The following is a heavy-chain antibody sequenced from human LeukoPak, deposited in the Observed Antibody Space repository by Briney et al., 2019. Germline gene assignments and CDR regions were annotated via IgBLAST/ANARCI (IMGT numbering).Heavy chain of an antibody. CDR3: ARDILTGPTNWFDP. D-gene: IGHD3-9*01. V-gene: IGHV1-8*01. Sequence: ASVKVSCKASGYTFTSYEINWVRQATGQGLEWMGWMNPNSGDTGYAQKFQGRVTMTRDTSMSTAYMELSSLRSEDTAVYYCARDILTGPTNWFDPWGQGTLVTVSS. J-gene: IGHJ5*02. CDR1: GYTFTSYE. CDR2: MNPNSGDT.